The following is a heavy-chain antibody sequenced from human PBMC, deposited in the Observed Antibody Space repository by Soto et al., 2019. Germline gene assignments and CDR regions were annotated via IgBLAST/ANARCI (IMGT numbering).Heavy chain of an antibody. D-gene: IGHD3-10*01. CDR1: GYIFTNFG. CDR3: AREYYSGCAYDFWHVEL. J-gene: IGHJ2*01. CDR2: RSTTKGDK. Sequence: VQLLQSETEVRRPGASVRVSCKASGYIFTNFGINWLRQAPGQGLEWMGWRSTTKGDKQSAQKFQGRFTMTTDTSINTAYMELTSLRSDDTAVYYCAREYYSGCAYDFWHVELGGRGTVVTATS. V-gene: IGHV1-18*01.